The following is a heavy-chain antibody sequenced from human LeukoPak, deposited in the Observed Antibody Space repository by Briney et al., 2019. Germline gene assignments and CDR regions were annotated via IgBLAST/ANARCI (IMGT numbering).Heavy chain of an antibody. V-gene: IGHV3-48*04. CDR3: ARDITMVRGPAYNWFDP. Sequence: GGSLRLSCAASGFIFNDYSMNWVRQAPGKGLEWISYIGIDSGNTKYADSVKGRFTISGDNAKSSLYLQMNSLRVEDTAVYYCARDITMVRGPAYNWFDPWGQGTLVTVSS. CDR2: IGIDSGNT. D-gene: IGHD3-10*01. CDR1: GFIFNDYS. J-gene: IGHJ5*02.